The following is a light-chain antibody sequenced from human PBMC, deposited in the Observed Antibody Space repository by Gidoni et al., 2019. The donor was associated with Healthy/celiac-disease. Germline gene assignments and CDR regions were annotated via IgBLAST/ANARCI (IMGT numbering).Light chain of an antibody. CDR1: QGISND. V-gene: IGKV1-27*01. CDR3: QKYNSAPQLT. Sequence: DIQMTQSPSSLSASVGDRVTITCRASQGISNDLAWYQQKPGKVPKLLIYAASTWQSGVPSRFSGSGSGTDFTLTISSLQPEDVATYYCQKYNSAPQLTFGPGTKVDIK. CDR2: AAS. J-gene: IGKJ3*01.